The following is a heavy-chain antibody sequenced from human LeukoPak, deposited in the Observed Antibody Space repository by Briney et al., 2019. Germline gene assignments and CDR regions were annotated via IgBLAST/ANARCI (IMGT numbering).Heavy chain of an antibody. CDR1: GYTFTGYY. J-gene: IGHJ4*02. Sequence: GASVKDSCKASGYTFTGYYMHWVRQAPGQGLEWMGWINPNSGGTNYAQKFQGWVTMTRYTSISTAYMELSRLRSDDTAVYYCAREFGYFDYWGQGTLVTVSS. D-gene: IGHD3-22*01. V-gene: IGHV1-2*04. CDR3: AREFGYFDY. CDR2: INPNSGGT.